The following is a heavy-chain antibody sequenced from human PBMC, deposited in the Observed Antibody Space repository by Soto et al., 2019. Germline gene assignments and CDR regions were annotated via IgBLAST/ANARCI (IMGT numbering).Heavy chain of an antibody. J-gene: IGHJ6*04. CDR1: GFTFRDSF. Sequence: QVQLVEPGGGLVKPGGSLRLSCTASGFTFRDSFMSWSSQTPGKGLEWLSYLSGRDGNIYYADSVRGRFTISRDNAKNSVYLQMNSLRAEDTAVYYCAGDQGPNAMAVWGKGTTVTVSP. CDR2: LSGRDGNI. CDR3: AGDQGPNAMAV. V-gene: IGHV3-11*01.